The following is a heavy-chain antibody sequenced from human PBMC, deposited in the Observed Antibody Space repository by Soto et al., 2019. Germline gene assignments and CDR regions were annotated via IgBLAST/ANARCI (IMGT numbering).Heavy chain of an antibody. CDR2: ISGSGGST. CDR1: GFTFSSYA. Sequence: EVQLLESGGGLVQPGGSLRLSCAASGFTFSSYAMSWVRQAPGKGLEWVSAISGSGGSTYYADSVKGRFTISRDNSKNTLYLQMNSRRAEDTAVYYCAKNVGGITIFGGMDVWGQGTTVTVSS. J-gene: IGHJ6*02. V-gene: IGHV3-23*01. D-gene: IGHD3-9*01. CDR3: AKNVGGITIFGGMDV.